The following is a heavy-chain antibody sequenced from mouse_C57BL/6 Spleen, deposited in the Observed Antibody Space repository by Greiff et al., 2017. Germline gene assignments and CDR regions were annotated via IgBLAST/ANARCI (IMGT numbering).Heavy chain of an antibody. J-gene: IGHJ2*01. D-gene: IGHD1-1*01. V-gene: IGHV1-64*01. Sequence: QVQLQQSGAELVKPGASVKLSCKASGYTFTSYWMHWVKQRPGQGLEWIGMIHPNSGSTNYNEKFKSKATLTVDKSSSTAYMQLSSLTSEDSAVYYCARYGSSYYCDDWGQGTTLTVAS. CDR2: IHPNSGST. CDR1: GYTFTSYW. CDR3: ARYGSSYYCDD.